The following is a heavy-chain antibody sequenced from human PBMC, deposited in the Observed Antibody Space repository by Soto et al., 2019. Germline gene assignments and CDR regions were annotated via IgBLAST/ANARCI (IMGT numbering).Heavy chain of an antibody. CDR2: IYSGGST. CDR1: GFTVSSNY. V-gene: IGHV3-53*01. CDR3: ARVSYYASSSTPYYFDY. J-gene: IGHJ4*02. D-gene: IGHD3-22*01. Sequence: VGSLRLSCAASGFTVSSNYMSWVRQAPGKGLEWVSVIYSGGSTYYADSVKGRFTISRDNSKNTLYLQMNSLRAEDTAVYYCARVSYYASSSTPYYFDYWGQGTLVTVSS.